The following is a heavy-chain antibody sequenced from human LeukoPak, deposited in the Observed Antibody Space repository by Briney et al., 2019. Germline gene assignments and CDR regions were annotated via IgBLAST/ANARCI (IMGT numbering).Heavy chain of an antibody. Sequence: PGGSLRLSCAASGFTFSSFSMNWVRQAPGRGLEWISYISSSSSTIYADSVKGRFTISRDNAKNSLYLQMNSLRDEDTAVYYCARSLGSGYWGQGTLVTVSS. D-gene: IGHD2-2*03. V-gene: IGHV3-48*02. CDR1: GFTFSSFS. CDR2: ISSSSSTI. J-gene: IGHJ4*02. CDR3: ARSLGSGY.